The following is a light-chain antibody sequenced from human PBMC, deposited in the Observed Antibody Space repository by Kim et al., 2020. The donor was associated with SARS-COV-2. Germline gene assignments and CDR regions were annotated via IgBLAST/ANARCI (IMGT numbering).Light chain of an antibody. CDR1: SSDVGRYNY. J-gene: IGLJ3*02. CDR2: DVT. Sequence: QSALTQPRSVSGSPGQSVTISCTGTSSDVGRYNYVSWYQQHPGKAPKLMIYDVTKWPSGVPDRFSGSKSGNTASLTISGLQAEDETDYYCSSYAGSYTWVFGGGTQLTVL. CDR3: SSYAGSYTWV. V-gene: IGLV2-11*01.